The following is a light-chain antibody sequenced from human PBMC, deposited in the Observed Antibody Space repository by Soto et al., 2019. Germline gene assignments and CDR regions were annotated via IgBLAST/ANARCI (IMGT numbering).Light chain of an antibody. Sequence: FVVTQSPGTLSLSPGERATLSCRASQSISGTYVAWYQQKPGQAHRLLIYSASTRATGIPDRFSGSGSGTDFTLTISRLEPEDFAVYYCQHYGTSPSTFGRGTKV. CDR3: QHYGTSPST. V-gene: IGKV3-20*01. CDR2: SAS. J-gene: IGKJ1*01. CDR1: QSISGTY.